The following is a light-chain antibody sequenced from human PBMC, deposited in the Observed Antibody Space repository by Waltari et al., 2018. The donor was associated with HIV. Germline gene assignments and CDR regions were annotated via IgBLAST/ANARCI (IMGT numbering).Light chain of an antibody. V-gene: IGKV3-11*01. CDR3: QQRGDWPT. CDR1: QSVSSY. Sequence: EIVLTQSPATLYLSPGERATLSCRASQSVSSYLAWYQHKPGQAPRLLIYDASNRATGIPARFSGSGSGTDFTLTISSLEPEDFAVYYCQQRGDWPTFGGGTKVDIK. J-gene: IGKJ4*01. CDR2: DAS.